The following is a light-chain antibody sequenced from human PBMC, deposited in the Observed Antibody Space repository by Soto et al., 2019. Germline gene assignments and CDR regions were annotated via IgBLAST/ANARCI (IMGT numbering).Light chain of an antibody. J-gene: IGKJ1*01. CDR2: AAS. CDR1: QSVSSCY. CDR3: QHYVTSPTT. V-gene: IGKV3-20*01. Sequence: DIVLTQSPGTVSLSPGDRATISCGASQSVSSCYLAWHQQKPGHAPRLLNFAASIRVKGIPVRFIGSGSGTDFTLTISRLEPEDFAVYYCQHYVTSPTTFGQGTKVEVK.